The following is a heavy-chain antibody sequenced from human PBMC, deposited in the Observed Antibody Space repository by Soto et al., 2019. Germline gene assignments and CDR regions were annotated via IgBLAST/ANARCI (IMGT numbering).Heavy chain of an antibody. CDR1: GYSFTRYW. CDR3: ARHVVVVPAAIQNYYYGMDV. D-gene: IGHD2-2*02. CDR2: IYPGDLDT. V-gene: IGHV5-51*01. Sequence: GESLKISCKGSGYSFTRYWIGWVRQMPGKGLEWVGVIYPGDLDTRYSPSFRGQVTISAARSTSTAYLQWNSLKAADTAIYYCARHVVVVPAAIQNYYYGMDVWGQGTTVTVSS. J-gene: IGHJ6*02.